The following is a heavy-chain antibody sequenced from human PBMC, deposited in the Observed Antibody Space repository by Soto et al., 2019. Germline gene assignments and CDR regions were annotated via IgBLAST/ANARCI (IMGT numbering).Heavy chain of an antibody. CDR3: ARGGDYYYYGMDV. CDR2: ISSSSSYI. J-gene: IGHJ6*02. CDR1: GFTFSSYS. V-gene: IGHV3-21*01. Sequence: GGSLRFSCAASGFTFSSYSMNWVRQAPGKGLEWVSSISSSSSYIYYADSVKGRFTISRDNAKNSLYLQMNSLRAEDTAVYYCARGGDYYYYGMDVWGQGTTVTVSS.